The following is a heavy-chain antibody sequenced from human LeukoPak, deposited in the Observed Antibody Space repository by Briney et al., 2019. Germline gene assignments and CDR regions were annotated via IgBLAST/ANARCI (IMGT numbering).Heavy chain of an antibody. CDR3: ARDGLPFRWYYDFWSGTNWFDP. CDR2: ISSSSSYI. Sequence: GGSLRLSCAASGFTFSSYSMNWVRQAPGKGLEWVSSISSSSSYIYYADSVKGRFTISRDNAKNSLYLQMNSLRAEDTAVYYCARDGLPFRWYYDFWSGTNWFDPWGQGTLVTISS. J-gene: IGHJ5*02. CDR1: GFTFSSYS. V-gene: IGHV3-21*01. D-gene: IGHD3-3*01.